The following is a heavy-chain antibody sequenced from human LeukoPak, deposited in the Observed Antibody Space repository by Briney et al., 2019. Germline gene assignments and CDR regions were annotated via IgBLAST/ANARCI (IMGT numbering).Heavy chain of an antibody. CDR1: GGSISSYY. V-gene: IGHV4-59*12. J-gene: IGHJ4*02. CDR3: ARGERYDFHFDY. D-gene: IGHD3-3*01. CDR2: ISYSGNT. Sequence: SETLSLTCTVSGGSISSYYWSWIRQPPGKGLEWIGCISYSGNTYYNPSLKSRVTISVDTSKNQFSLKLSSVTAADTAVYYCARGERYDFHFDYWGQGTLVTVSS.